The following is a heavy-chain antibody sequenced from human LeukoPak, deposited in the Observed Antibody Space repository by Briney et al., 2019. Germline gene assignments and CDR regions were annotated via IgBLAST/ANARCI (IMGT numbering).Heavy chain of an antibody. D-gene: IGHD3-22*01. J-gene: IGHJ4*02. Sequence: GASVKVSCKASGYTFTGYYIHWVRQAPGQGLEWMGWINPNSGGTNYAQKFQGRVTMTRDTSISTAYMELSRLRSDDTAVYYCARSLTMIVVALGYWGQGTLVTVSS. CDR3: ARSLTMIVVALGY. CDR2: INPNSGGT. V-gene: IGHV1-2*02. CDR1: GYTFTGYY.